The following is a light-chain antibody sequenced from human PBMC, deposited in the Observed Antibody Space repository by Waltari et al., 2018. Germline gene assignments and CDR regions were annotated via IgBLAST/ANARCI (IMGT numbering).Light chain of an antibody. J-gene: IGKJ1*01. CDR1: KSISTW. CDR3: QQYNSFPWT. V-gene: IGKV1-5*03. Sequence: DIQMTQSPSTLSASVGDRVTITCRASKSISTWLAWYQQKPGKAPNLLIYKASAVESGVPARFSGSGSATDFTLTISGLQPDDFATYFCQQYNSFPWTFGQGTRVDIK. CDR2: KAS.